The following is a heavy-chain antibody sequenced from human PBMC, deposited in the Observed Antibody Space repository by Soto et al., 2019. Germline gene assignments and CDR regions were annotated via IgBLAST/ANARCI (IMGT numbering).Heavy chain of an antibody. D-gene: IGHD3-10*01. V-gene: IGHV1-69*13. CDR1: GGTFSGYA. J-gene: IGHJ6*02. CDR2: IIPIFGTA. CDR3: AIYYYGSGSYYRRAYYYGMDV. Sequence: SVKVSCKASGGTFSGYAISWVRQAPGQGLEWMGGIIPIFGTANYAQKFQGRVTITADESTSTAYMELSSLRSEDTAVYYCAIYYYGSGSYYRRAYYYGMDVWGQGTTVTVSS.